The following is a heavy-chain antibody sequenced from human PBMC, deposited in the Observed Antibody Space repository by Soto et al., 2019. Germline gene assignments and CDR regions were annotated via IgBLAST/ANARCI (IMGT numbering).Heavy chain of an antibody. Sequence: GGSLRLSCAASGFTFSNAWMNWVRQAPGKGLEWVGRIKSKTDGGTTDYAAPVKGRFTISRDDSKNTLYLQMNSLKTEDTAVYYCPKDPVTMIVVVPSSGWGQGTLVTVSS. CDR3: PKDPVTMIVVVPSSG. CDR1: GFTFSNAW. J-gene: IGHJ4*02. D-gene: IGHD3-22*01. V-gene: IGHV3-15*07. CDR2: IKSKTDGGTT.